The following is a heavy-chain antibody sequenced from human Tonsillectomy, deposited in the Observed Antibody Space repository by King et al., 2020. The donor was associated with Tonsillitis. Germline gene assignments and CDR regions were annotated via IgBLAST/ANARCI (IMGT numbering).Heavy chain of an antibody. V-gene: IGHV3-48*01. CDR1: GFTFSSYR. CDR3: ARDSPIFGVVIISRYFDL. J-gene: IGHJ2*01. CDR2: ISSSSNTI. D-gene: IGHD3-3*01. Sequence: DVQLVESGGGLVQPGGSLRLSCAASGFTFSSYRMNWVRQAPGKGLEWVSCISSSSNTIYYADSVKGRFTISRDNAKKSPYLQMNSLGAEDTAVYSCARDSPIFGVVIISRYFDLWGRGTLVTVSS.